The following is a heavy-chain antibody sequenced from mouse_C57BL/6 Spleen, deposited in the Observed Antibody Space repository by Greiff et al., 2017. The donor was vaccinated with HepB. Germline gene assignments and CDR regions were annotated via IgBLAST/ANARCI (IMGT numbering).Heavy chain of an antibody. D-gene: IGHD2-3*01. CDR1: GYTFTSYW. V-gene: IGHV1-64*01. CDR3: ARGGLLHYAMDY. Sequence: QVQLQQPGAELVKPGASVKLSCKASGYTFTSYWMHWVKQRPGQGLEWIGMIHPNSGSTNYNEKFKSKATLTVDKSSSTAYMQLSSLTSEDSAVYYGARGGLLHYAMDYWGQGTSVTVSS. CDR2: IHPNSGST. J-gene: IGHJ4*01.